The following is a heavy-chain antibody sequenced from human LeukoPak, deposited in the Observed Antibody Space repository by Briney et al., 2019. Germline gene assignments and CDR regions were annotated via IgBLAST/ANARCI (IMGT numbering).Heavy chain of an antibody. V-gene: IGHV1-69*05. J-gene: IGHJ4*02. D-gene: IGHD2-15*01. CDR3: ARGYCSGGSCYYPFDY. CDR1: GATFSSYA. Sequence: ASVKVSCTASGATFSSYAISWVRQAPGQGLEWMGRILPIFGTANYAQKFHGRVTITTDESTSTASLELSSLRSEDTAVYYCARGYCSGGSCYYPFDYWGQGTLVTVSS. CDR2: ILPIFGTA.